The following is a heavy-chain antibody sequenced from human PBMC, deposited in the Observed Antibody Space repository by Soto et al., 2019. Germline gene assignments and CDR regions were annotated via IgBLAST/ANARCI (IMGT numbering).Heavy chain of an antibody. Sequence: LSLTCTVSGDSTISSDFYWGWVRQPPGKGLEWIGSIFYLGSSYYNPSLKSRVTMSVDTSKNQFSLRLRSVTAADTALYFCARHSLALRKNNWFDPWGQGIMVTVS. J-gene: IGHJ5*02. V-gene: IGHV4-39*01. D-gene: IGHD3-3*02. CDR2: IFYLGSS. CDR3: ARHSLALRKNNWFDP. CDR1: GDSTISSDFY.